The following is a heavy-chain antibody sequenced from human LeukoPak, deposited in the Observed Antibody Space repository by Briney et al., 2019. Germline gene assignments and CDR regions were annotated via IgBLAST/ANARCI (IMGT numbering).Heavy chain of an antibody. Sequence: SETLSLTCTVSGGSISSYYWSWIRQPAGKGLEWIGRIYTSGSTNYNPSLKSRVTMSVDTSKNQLSLKLSSVTAADTAVYYCATGSQWLVMFEYWGQGTLVTVSS. D-gene: IGHD6-19*01. CDR2: IYTSGST. CDR3: ATGSQWLVMFEY. V-gene: IGHV4-4*07. CDR1: GGSISSYY. J-gene: IGHJ4*02.